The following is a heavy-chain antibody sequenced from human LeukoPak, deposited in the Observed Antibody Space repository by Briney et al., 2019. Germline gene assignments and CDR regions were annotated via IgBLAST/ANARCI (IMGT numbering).Heavy chain of an antibody. CDR1: GYTFTGYY. Sequence: GESLKISCKASGYTFTGYYMHWVRQAPGQGLEWMGRINPNSGGTNYAQKFQGRVTMTRDTSISTAYMELSRLRSDDTAVYYCARDLYDSSGYYYVDYWGQGTLVTVSS. V-gene: IGHV1-2*06. CDR2: INPNSGGT. CDR3: ARDLYDSSGYYYVDY. D-gene: IGHD3-22*01. J-gene: IGHJ4*02.